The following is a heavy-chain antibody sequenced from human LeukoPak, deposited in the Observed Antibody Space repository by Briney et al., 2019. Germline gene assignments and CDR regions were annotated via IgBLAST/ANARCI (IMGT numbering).Heavy chain of an antibody. CDR3: ARDEVLCGGDCSSGAFDI. V-gene: IGHV3-33*01. CDR2: IWYDGSNK. D-gene: IGHD2-21*02. CDR1: GFTFSSYG. J-gene: IGHJ3*02. Sequence: GGSLRLSCAASGFTFSSYGMPWVRQAPGKGLEWVAVIWYDGSNKYYADSVKGRFTISRDNSKNTLYLQMNSLRAEDTAVYYCARDEVLCGGDCSSGAFDIWGQGTMVTVSS.